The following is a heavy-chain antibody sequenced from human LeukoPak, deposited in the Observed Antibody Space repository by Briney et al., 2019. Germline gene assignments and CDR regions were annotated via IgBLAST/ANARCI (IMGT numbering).Heavy chain of an antibody. D-gene: IGHD3-10*01. CDR2: IGTAGDT. J-gene: IGHJ3*02. Sequence: PGGSLRLSCAASGFTFSSYDMHWVRQAPGKGLEWVSAIGTAGDTYYPGSVKGRFTISRENAKNSLYLQMNSLRAGDTAVYYCARETYYYGSGSYYTGGAFDIWGQGTMVTVSS. V-gene: IGHV3-13*04. CDR3: ARETYYYGSGSYYTGGAFDI. CDR1: GFTFSSYD.